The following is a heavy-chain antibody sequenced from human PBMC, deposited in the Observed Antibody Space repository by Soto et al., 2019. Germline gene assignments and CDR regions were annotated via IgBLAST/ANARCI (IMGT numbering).Heavy chain of an antibody. CDR3: AREGCSSTSCYGTFDY. Sequence: ASAKLSCKASGYTFTGYYMHWVRQAPGKRLKWMGWINANNGNTNYAQKLKGRVTMTTDTSTSTAYMELRSLRSDDTAVFYCAREGCSSTSCYGTFDYWVQGTLVTVSS. CDR2: INANNGNT. V-gene: IGHV1-18*04. J-gene: IGHJ4*02. D-gene: IGHD2-2*01. CDR1: GYTFTGYY.